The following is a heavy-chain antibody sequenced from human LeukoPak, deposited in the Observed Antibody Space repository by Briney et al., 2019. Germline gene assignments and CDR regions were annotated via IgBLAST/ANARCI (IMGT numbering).Heavy chain of an antibody. D-gene: IGHD3-16*01. V-gene: IGHV4-38-2*01. CDR3: ARARAPRGWFYP. CDR2: IYHSGCT. Sequence: SETLSLTCAVSSSSIRSGYYWGWIRQPPGKGLEWIGSIYHSGCTYYNPSLKSRVTITADTSKNQFSLKLSAVTAADTAVYYCARARAPRGWFYPWGQGTLVTVSS. CDR1: SSSIRSGYY. J-gene: IGHJ5*02.